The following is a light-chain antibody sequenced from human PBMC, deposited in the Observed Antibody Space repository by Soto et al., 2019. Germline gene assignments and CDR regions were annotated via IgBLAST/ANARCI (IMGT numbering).Light chain of an antibody. CDR2: DAS. J-gene: IGKJ4*01. V-gene: IGKV1-5*01. CDR3: QQYDSLPFT. CDR1: QSISSW. Sequence: DIQMTQSPSTLSASVGDRVTITCRASQSISSWLAWYQQKPGKAPKLLIYDASNLETGVTSRFSGSASGTDFTFTISSLQPEDIATYYCQQYDSLPFTFGGGTKVDIK.